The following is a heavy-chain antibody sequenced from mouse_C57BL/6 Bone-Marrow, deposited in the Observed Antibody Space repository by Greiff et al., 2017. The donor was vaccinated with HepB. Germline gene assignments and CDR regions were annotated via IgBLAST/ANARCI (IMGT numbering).Heavy chain of an antibody. V-gene: IGHV5-17*01. CDR1: GFTFSDYG. CDR3: ANYDGYFFAY. CDR2: ISSGSSTI. Sequence: DVQLVESGGGLVKPGGSLKLSCAASGFTFSDYGMHWVRQAPEKGLEWVAYISSGSSTIYYADTVKGRFTISRDNAKNTLFLQMTSLRSEDTAMYYCANYDGYFFAYWGQGTLVTVSA. D-gene: IGHD2-3*01. J-gene: IGHJ3*01.